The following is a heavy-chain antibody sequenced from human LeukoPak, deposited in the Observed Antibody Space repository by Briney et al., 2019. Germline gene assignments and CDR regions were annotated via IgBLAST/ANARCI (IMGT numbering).Heavy chain of an antibody. CDR3: GGSGSYYTPSYY. CDR2: ISNGGVT. J-gene: IGHJ4*02. V-gene: IGHV3-53*01. CDR1: DLTVSDYY. Sequence: PGGSLRLSCATSDLTVSDYYMSWVRQAPGRGLEWVSVISNGGVTYYADSVKGRFTISRDDSNDTVYLQMNNVRPEDTAVYYCGGSGSYYTPSYYWGRGTLVTVSS. D-gene: IGHD3-10*01.